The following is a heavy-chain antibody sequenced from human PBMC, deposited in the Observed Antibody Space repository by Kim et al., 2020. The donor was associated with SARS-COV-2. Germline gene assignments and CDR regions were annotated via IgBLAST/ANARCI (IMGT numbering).Heavy chain of an antibody. Sequence: GGSLRLSCAASGVTFSNYAMSWVRQAPGKGLEWVSSITGSGGGTYYADSVQGRFTISRDNSKRTLYLQMNGLRAEDTAIYYCAKDTMAVTAGIGYLFGMDGWGQGTTVTVSS. CDR3: AKDTMAVTAGIGYLFGMDG. V-gene: IGHV3-23*01. CDR2: ITGSGGGT. CDR1: GVTFSNYA. J-gene: IGHJ6*02. D-gene: IGHD2-21*02.